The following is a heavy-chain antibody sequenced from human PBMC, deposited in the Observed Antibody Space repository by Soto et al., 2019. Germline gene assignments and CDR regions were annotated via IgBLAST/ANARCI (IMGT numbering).Heavy chain of an antibody. V-gene: IGHV3-33*01. D-gene: IGHD6-13*01. CDR2: IWYDGSNK. CDR1: GFTFSSYG. Sequence: GGSLRLSCAASGFTFSSYGMHWVRQAPGKGLEWMAVIWYDGSNKYYADSVKGRFTISRDNSKNTLYLQMNSLRAEDTAVYYCASNAAAGNFDYWGQGTLVTVSS. CDR3: ASNAAAGNFDY. J-gene: IGHJ4*02.